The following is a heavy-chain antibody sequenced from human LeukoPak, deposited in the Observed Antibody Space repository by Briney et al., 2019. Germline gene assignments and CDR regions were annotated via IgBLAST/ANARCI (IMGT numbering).Heavy chain of an antibody. CDR1: GGSISSYY. Sequence: SETLSLTCTVSGGSISSYYWSWIRQPPGKGLEWIGRIYTSGSTNYNPSLKSRVTISVDTSKNQFSLKLSSVTAANTAVYYCATYSGSYFRGFYYYYYMDVWGKGTTVTISS. D-gene: IGHD3-10*01. CDR3: ATYSGSYFRGFYYYYYMDV. J-gene: IGHJ6*03. CDR2: IYTSGST. V-gene: IGHV4-4*08.